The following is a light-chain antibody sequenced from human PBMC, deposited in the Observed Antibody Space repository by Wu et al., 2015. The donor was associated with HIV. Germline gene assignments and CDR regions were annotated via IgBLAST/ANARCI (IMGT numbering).Light chain of an antibody. Sequence: EIVMTQSPGTLSLSPGERATLSCRASQSVTSNYLAWYQQKPGQAPRLLIYATSNRATGIPDRFSGSGSGTDFTLTITRLEPEDFAVYSCQQYGSSPFTFGPGTTIDIK. CDR2: ATS. J-gene: IGKJ3*01. CDR3: QQYGSSPFT. V-gene: IGKV3-20*01. CDR1: QSVTSNY.